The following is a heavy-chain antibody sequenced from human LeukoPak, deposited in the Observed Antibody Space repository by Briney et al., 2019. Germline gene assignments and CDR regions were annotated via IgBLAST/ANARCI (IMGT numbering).Heavy chain of an antibody. J-gene: IGHJ4*02. V-gene: IGHV4-59*01. Sequence: SETLSLTCTVSGGSINNYFWSWIRQPPGKGLECLGYIYYSGRTNYNPSLKSRVTISVDTSKNQFSLRLSSVTAADTAVYYCARLRGAFDYWGQGTLVTVSS. CDR2: IYYSGRT. CDR1: GGSINNYF. CDR3: ARLRGAFDY. D-gene: IGHD3-16*01.